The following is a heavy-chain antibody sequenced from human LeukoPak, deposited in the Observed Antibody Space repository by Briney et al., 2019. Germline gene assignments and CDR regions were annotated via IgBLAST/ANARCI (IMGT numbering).Heavy chain of an antibody. D-gene: IGHD2-21*02. Sequence: SETLSLTCTVSGGSISSGGYYWSWIRQHPGKGPEWIGYIYYSGSTYYNPSLKSRVTISVDTSKNQLSLKLSSVTAADTAVYYCARGKVTTIWFDPWGQGTLVTVSS. J-gene: IGHJ5*02. CDR2: IYYSGST. V-gene: IGHV4-31*03. CDR3: ARGKVTTIWFDP. CDR1: GGSISSGGYY.